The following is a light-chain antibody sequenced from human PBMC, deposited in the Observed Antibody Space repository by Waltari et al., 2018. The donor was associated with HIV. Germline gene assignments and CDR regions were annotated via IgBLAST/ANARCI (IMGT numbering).Light chain of an antibody. CDR3: QQYYSTPPT. CDR1: QSISSNY. J-gene: IGKJ1*01. V-gene: IGKV3-20*01. CDR2: GAS. Sequence: IVLTQSPGTLSLSPGERATLSCRASQSISSNYLAWYQKTPGQAPRLLIYGASNRATGIPDRFSGSGSGTDFTLTISRLEPEDVAVYYCQQYYSTPPTFGQGTKVEIK.